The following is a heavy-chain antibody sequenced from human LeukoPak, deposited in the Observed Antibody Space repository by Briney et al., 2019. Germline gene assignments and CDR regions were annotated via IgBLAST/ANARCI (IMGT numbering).Heavy chain of an antibody. CDR3: ARDIVGATNEPDY. Sequence: GGSLRLSCAASGFTLSNYWMHWVRQAPGKGLVWVSRINSGGRTTGYAGSVKGRFTISRDNAKNSLYLQMNSLRDEDTAVYYCARDIVGATNEPDYWGQGTLVTVSS. CDR2: INSGGRTT. J-gene: IGHJ4*02. CDR1: GFTLSNYW. D-gene: IGHD1-26*01. V-gene: IGHV3-74*01.